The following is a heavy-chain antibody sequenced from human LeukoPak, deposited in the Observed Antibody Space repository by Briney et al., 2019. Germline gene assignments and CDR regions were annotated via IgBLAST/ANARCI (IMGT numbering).Heavy chain of an antibody. CDR1: GGSISSSNW. D-gene: IGHD6-13*01. CDR2: IYHSGST. V-gene: IGHV4-4*02. Sequence: SGTLSLTCAVSGGSISSSNWWSWVRRPPGKGLEWIGEIYHSGSTNYNPSLKSRVTISLDKSKNQFSLRLSSVTAADTAVYYCVRKSSSWYGLMNYWGQGTLVTVSS. CDR3: VRKSSSWYGLMNY. J-gene: IGHJ4*02.